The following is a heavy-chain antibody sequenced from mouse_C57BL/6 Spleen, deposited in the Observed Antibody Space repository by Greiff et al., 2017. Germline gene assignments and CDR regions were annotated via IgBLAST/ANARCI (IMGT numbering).Heavy chain of an antibody. CDR2: ISYDGSN. Sequence: EVQLQESGPGLVKPSQSLSLTCSVTGYSITSGYYWNWIRQFPGNKLEWMGYISYDGSNNYNPSLKNRISITRDTSKNQFFLKLNSVTTEDTATYYCAREGEDAWFAYWGQGTLVTVSA. J-gene: IGHJ3*01. CDR3: AREGEDAWFAY. CDR1: GYSITSGYY. V-gene: IGHV3-6*01.